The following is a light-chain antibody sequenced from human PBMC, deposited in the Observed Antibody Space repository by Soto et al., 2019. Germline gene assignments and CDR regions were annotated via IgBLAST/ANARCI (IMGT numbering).Light chain of an antibody. J-gene: IGKJ1*01. V-gene: IGKV3-11*01. CDR3: HQRSRWPQT. CDR1: RTVDSY. Sequence: DIVLTQSPATLSLSPGDRATLSCRASRTVDSYLAWYQQKPGQAPRLLIFDASKRATGIPPRFSGSGSGTDFTLTINSLEPEDFAIYCCHQRSRWPQTFGQGTKVEMK. CDR2: DAS.